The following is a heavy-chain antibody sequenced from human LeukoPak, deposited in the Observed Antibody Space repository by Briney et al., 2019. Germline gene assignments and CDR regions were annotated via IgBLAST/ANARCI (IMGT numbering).Heavy chain of an antibody. V-gene: IGHV1-69*05. CDR3: ARVRNRSVAGSPWAY. CDR2: IIPIFGTA. J-gene: IGHJ4*02. D-gene: IGHD6-19*01. Sequence: SVKVSCKASGGTFSSYAISWVRQAPGQGLEWMGRIIPIFGTANYAQKFQGRVTITTDESTSTAYMELSSLRSEDTAVYYCARVRNRSVAGSPWAYWGQGTLVTVSS. CDR1: GGTFSSYA.